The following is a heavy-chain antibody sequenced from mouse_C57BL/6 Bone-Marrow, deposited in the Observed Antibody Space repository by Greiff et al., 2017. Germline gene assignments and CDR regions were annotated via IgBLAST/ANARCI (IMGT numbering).Heavy chain of an antibody. J-gene: IGHJ2*01. CDR2: INPNYGTT. CDR1: GYSFTDYN. D-gene: IGHD1-1*01. V-gene: IGHV1-39*01. Sequence: VQLKHSGPELVKPGASVKISCKASGYSFTDYNMNWVKQSNGKSLEWIGVINPNYGTTSYNEKFKSKATLTVDKSSSTAYMQLSSLTSEDSAVYYCARGTVVFDYWGQGTTLTVSS. CDR3: ARGTVVFDY.